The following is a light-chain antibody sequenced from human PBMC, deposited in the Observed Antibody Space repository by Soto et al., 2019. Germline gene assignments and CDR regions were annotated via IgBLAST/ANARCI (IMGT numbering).Light chain of an antibody. CDR1: SSNIGSNF. V-gene: IGLV1-47*01. CDR3: ATWDDSLSVYV. J-gene: IGLJ1*01. CDR2: RNE. Sequence: QSVLTQPPSASGTPGQRVTFSCSGSSSNIGSNFVYWYQHLPGTAPKLLIYRNEQRPSGVPDRFSGSKSGTSASLAISGLRSEDGADYYCATWDDSLSVYVFGTGTRSPS.